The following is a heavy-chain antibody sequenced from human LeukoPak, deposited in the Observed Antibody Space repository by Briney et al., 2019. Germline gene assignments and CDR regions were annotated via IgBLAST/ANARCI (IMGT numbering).Heavy chain of an antibody. CDR1: SEFFTGYY. Sequence: SETLSLTCGVSSEFFTGYYWGWIRQPPGKGLEWIGDINDNGITKYNPTLKSRVTISIDTSKKQFSLKVKSVTAADTAVYYCAREGSYYYGSGRIGPWGQGTLVTVSS. CDR2: INDNGIT. D-gene: IGHD3-10*01. J-gene: IGHJ5*02. CDR3: AREGSYYYGSGRIGP. V-gene: IGHV4-34*01.